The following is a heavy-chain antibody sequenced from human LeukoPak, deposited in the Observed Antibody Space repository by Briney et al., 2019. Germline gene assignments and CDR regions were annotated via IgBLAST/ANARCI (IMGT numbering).Heavy chain of an antibody. CDR1: GFTFDDYG. J-gene: IGHJ4*02. CDR2: INWNGGST. CDR3: AKDDSSGQGLQFGY. D-gene: IGHD3-22*01. Sequence: PGGSLRLSCAASGFTFDDYGMSWVRQAPGKGLEWVSGINWNGGSTGYADSVKGRFTISRDNAKNTLYLQMNSLRAEDTAVYYCAKDDSSGQGLQFGYWGQGTLVTVSS. V-gene: IGHV3-20*04.